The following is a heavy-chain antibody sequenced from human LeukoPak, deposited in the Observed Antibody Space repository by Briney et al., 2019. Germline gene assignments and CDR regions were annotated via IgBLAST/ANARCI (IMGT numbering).Heavy chain of an antibody. CDR2: YYSGST. D-gene: IGHD3-16*01. Sequence: SETFCLTRAVSGGSISRYYWSWMRVPPGKGLECIGYYYSGSTNYNPSLKRRVTISVDTSKNHFSLKLCSVAAADTAVYYCARGRWGDYWGQGTLVTVSS. CDR3: ARGRWGDY. CDR1: GGSISRYY. J-gene: IGHJ4*02. V-gene: IGHV4-59*01.